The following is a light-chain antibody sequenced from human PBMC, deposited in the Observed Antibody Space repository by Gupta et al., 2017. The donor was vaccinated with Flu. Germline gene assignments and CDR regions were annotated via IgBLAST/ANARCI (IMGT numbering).Light chain of an antibody. CDR3: QQYNNWAGT. J-gene: IGKJ1*01. CDR1: QSVSSN. Sequence: EIVMTQSPATLSVSPGERATLSCRASQSVSSNLAWYQQKPGQAPRLLIYGASTRATGIPARVSGSGSGTEFTLTISRLQSEDFAVYYCQQYNNWAGTFGQGTKVEIK. V-gene: IGKV3-15*01. CDR2: GAS.